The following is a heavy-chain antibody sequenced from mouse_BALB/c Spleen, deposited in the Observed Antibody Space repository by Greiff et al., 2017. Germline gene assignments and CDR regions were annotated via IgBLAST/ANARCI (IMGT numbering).Heavy chain of an antibody. V-gene: IGHV5-12-1*01. CDR3: ARHVGNYGWWFAY. D-gene: IGHD2-1*01. CDR2: ISSGGGST. J-gene: IGHJ3*01. CDR1: GFAFSSYD. Sequence: EVQRVESGGGLVKPGGSLKLSCAASGFAFSSYDMSWVRQTPEKRLEWVAYISSGGGSTYYPDTVKGRFTISRDNAKNTLYLQMSSLKSEDTAMYYCARHVGNYGWWFAYWGQGTLVTVSA.